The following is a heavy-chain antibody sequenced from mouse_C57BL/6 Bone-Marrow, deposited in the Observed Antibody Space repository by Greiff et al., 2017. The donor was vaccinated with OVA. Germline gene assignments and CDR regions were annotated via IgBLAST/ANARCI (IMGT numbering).Heavy chain of an antibody. CDR3: VYYDYDGYYVDY. V-gene: IGHV1-81*01. CDR1: GYTFTSYG. J-gene: IGHJ2*01. D-gene: IGHD2-4*01. Sequence: QVQLQQSGAELARPGASVKLSCKASGYTFTSYGISWVKQRTGQGLEWIGEIYPRSGNTYYNEKFKGKATLTADKSSSTAYMELRSLTSEDSAVYFCVYYDYDGYYVDYWGQGTTLTVSS. CDR2: IYPRSGNT.